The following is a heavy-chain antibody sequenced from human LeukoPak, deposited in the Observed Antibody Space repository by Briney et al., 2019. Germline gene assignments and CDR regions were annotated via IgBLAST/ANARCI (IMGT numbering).Heavy chain of an antibody. CDR2: ISSSSSTI. CDR3: AKDRMGAGLGY. D-gene: IGHD3-16*01. Sequence: TGGSLRLSCAASGFTVSSNYMSWVRQAPGKGLEWVSYISSSSSTIYYADSVKGRFTISRDNSKNTLYLQMNSLRAEDTAVYYCAKDRMGAGLGYWGQGTLVTVSS. J-gene: IGHJ4*02. V-gene: IGHV3-48*01. CDR1: GFTVSSNY.